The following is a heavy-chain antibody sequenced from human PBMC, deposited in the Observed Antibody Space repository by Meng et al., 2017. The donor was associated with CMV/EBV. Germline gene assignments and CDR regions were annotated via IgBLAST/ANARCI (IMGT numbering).Heavy chain of an antibody. CDR1: GFTFSSYG. CDR3: AEDLGYCSSTSCHNYFDY. V-gene: IGHV3-30*02. D-gene: IGHD2-2*02. Sequence: GGSLRLSCAASGFTFSSYGMHWVRQAPGKGLEWVAFIRYDGSNKYYADSVKGRFTISRDNSKNTLYLQMNSLRAEDTAVYYCAEDLGYCSSTSCHNYFDYWGQGTLVTVSS. CDR2: IRYDGSNK. J-gene: IGHJ4*02.